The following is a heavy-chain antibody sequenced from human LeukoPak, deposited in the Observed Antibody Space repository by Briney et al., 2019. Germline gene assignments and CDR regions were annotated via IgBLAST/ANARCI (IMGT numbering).Heavy chain of an antibody. J-gene: IGHJ4*02. V-gene: IGHV7-4-1*02. CDR2: IHPSTGNP. CDR3: ARAFQSLGGLSLPDF. D-gene: IGHD3-16*02. CDR1: GYTFTGYY. Sequence: ASVKVSCKASGYTFTGYYMHWVRQAPGQGLEWMGWIHPSTGNPTYAQGFTGRFVFSLDTSVSTTYLQIRSLKAEDTAVYYCARAFQSLGGLSLPDFWGQGTLVTVSS.